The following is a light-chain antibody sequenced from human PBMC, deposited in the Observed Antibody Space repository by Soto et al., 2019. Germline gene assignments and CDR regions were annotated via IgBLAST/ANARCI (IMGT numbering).Light chain of an antibody. CDR2: AAS. CDR3: QQANSFPIT. V-gene: IGKV1-39*01. Sequence: DIHMTQSLSSLSASVGDRVTITCRASQSISSYLNWYQQKPGKAPKLLIYAASSLQSGVPSRFSGSGSGTDFTLTISSLQPEDFATYYCQQANSFPITFGQGTRLEI. J-gene: IGKJ5*01. CDR1: QSISSY.